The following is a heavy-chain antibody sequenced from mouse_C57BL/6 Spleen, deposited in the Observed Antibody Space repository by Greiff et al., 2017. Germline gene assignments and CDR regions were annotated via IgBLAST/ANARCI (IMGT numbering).Heavy chain of an antibody. Sequence: DVKLVESGGDLVKPGGSLKLSCAASGFTFSSYGMSWVRQTPDKRLEWVATISSGGSYTYYPDSVKGRFTISRDNAKNTLYLQMSSLKSEDTAMYYCARQAYGSIWYFDVWGTGTTVTVSS. J-gene: IGHJ1*03. CDR3: ARQAYGSIWYFDV. CDR2: ISSGGSYT. D-gene: IGHD1-1*01. CDR1: GFTFSSYG. V-gene: IGHV5-6*02.